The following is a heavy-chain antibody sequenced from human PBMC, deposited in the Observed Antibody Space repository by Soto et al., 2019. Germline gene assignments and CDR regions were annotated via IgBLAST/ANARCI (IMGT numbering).Heavy chain of an antibody. D-gene: IGHD5-12*01. J-gene: IGHJ6*02. CDR2: TYYRSKWYN. Sequence: SQTLSLTCAISGDSVSSNSAAWNWIRQSPSRGLEWLGRTYYRSKWYNDYAVSVKSRITINPDTSKNQFSLQLNSVTPEDTAVYYFARDYIEATTRHYYYYGMDVWGQGTTVTVSS. V-gene: IGHV6-1*01. CDR1: GDSVSSNSAA. CDR3: ARDYIEATTRHYYYYGMDV.